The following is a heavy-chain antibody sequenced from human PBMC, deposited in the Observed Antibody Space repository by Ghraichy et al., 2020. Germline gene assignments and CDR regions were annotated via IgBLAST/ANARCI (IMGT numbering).Heavy chain of an antibody. Sequence: GGSLRLSCAASGFTFGSNWMTWVRQAPGKGLEWVGNIKQDGSEKYYVGSVKGRFSISRDNAKNSLYLQMNSLRDEDTAVYYCARAVHRVAPYLDYWGQGTLVTVSS. J-gene: IGHJ4*02. D-gene: IGHD3-3*01. CDR3: ARAVHRVAPYLDY. CDR1: GFTFGSNW. V-gene: IGHV3-7*01. CDR2: IKQDGSEK.